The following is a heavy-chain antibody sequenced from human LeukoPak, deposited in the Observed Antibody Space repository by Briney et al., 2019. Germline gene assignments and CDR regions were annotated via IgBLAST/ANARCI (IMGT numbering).Heavy chain of an antibody. V-gene: IGHV1-2*02. D-gene: IGHD2-15*01. CDR2: INTDSGGT. Sequence: ASVKVSCKASGYTFTGYYMHWVRQAPGQGLEWMGWINTDSGGTHYAQKFQGRVTMTRDTSISTAYLELSRLRSDDTAVYYCARISSGYCSGGSCNTKGYYLDYWGQGTLVTVSS. CDR3: ARISSGYCSGGSCNTKGYYLDY. J-gene: IGHJ4*02. CDR1: GYTFTGYY.